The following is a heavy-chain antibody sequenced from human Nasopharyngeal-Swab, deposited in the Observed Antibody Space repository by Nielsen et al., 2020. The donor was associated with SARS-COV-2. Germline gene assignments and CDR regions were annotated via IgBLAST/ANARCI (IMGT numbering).Heavy chain of an antibody. J-gene: IGHJ6*03. CDR1: GSTFSSQF. V-gene: IGHV1-46*01. Sequence: ASVKVSCKASGSTFSSQFMHWVRQAPGQGLEWMGIISPSGGTSYEQKFQGRVTMTRDTSTSIVYMELSSLRSDDTAVYYCARETAYYDFWSGDMGYYYYYYMDVWGKGTTVTVSS. CDR2: ISPSGGT. D-gene: IGHD3-3*01. CDR3: ARETAYYDFWSGDMGYYYYYYMDV.